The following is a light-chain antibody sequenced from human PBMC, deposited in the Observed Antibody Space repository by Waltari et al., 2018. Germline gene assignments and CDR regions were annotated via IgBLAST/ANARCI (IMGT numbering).Light chain of an antibody. CDR1: TLGARY. CDR3: QAWDRSTVI. V-gene: IGLV3-1*01. Sequence: SYELTQPPSVSVSPGQTANITCSGDTLGARYLCWYQQKSGQSPVLVINKHNKRPSGIPDRFPGSNPANTATLTITRTQAIDEADYYCQAWDRSTVIFGGGTKLTVL. J-gene: IGLJ2*01. CDR2: KHN.